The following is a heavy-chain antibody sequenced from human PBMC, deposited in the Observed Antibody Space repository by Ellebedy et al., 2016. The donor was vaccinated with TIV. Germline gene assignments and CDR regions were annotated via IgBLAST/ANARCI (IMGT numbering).Heavy chain of an antibody. Sequence: MPSETLSLTCGVYGVFLSGYYWSWIRQHPGKGLEWIGYIHYTGSTYYNPSLRSRVIISVDKSKNQFSLKLNSVTAADTAVYYCARVGLGYYDTANFNYWGQGTLFTVSS. J-gene: IGHJ4*02. CDR2: IHYTGST. CDR1: GVFLSGYY. CDR3: ARVGLGYYDTANFNY. V-gene: IGHV4-31*11. D-gene: IGHD3-22*01.